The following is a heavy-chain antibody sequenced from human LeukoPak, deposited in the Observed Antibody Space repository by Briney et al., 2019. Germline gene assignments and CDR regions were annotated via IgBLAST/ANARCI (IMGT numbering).Heavy chain of an antibody. CDR2: VSSSGSTI. CDR3: AELGITMIGGV. V-gene: IGHV3-48*04. J-gene: IGHJ6*04. Sequence: PEGSLRLSCAASGFTFSIYGMSWVRQAPGKGLEWVSAVSSSGSTIYYADSVKGRFTISRDNAKNSLYLQMNSLRAEDTAVYYCAELGITMIGGVWGKGTTVTISS. CDR1: GFTFSIYG. D-gene: IGHD3-10*02.